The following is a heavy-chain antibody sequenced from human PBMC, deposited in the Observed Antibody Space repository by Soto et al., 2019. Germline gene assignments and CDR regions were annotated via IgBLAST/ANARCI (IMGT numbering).Heavy chain of an antibody. CDR3: AKRGYCSSTSCYRSPPNFDY. V-gene: IGHV3-23*01. CDR2: ISGSGGST. J-gene: IGHJ4*02. D-gene: IGHD2-2*02. Sequence: EVQLLESGGGLVQPGGSLRLSCAASGFTFSSYAMSWVRQAPGKGLEWVSAISGSGGSTYYADSVKGRFTISRDNSKNKLYLQMNRLGAEDTAVYYCAKRGYCSSTSCYRSPPNFDYWGQGTLVTVSS. CDR1: GFTFSSYA.